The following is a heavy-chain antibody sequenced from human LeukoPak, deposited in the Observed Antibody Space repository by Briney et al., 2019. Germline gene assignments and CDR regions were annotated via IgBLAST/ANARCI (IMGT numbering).Heavy chain of an antibody. CDR2: ISGSGGST. CDR1: GFTFSSYA. D-gene: IGHD6-13*01. CDR3: AKDPLCSSSCPNWFDP. J-gene: IGHJ5*02. V-gene: IGHV3-23*01. Sequence: PGGSLRLSCAASGFTFSSYAMSWVRQAPGKGLEWVSAISGSGGSTYYADSVKGRFTISRDNSKNTLYLQMNSLRAEDTAVYYCAKDPLCSSSCPNWFDPWGQGTLVTVSS.